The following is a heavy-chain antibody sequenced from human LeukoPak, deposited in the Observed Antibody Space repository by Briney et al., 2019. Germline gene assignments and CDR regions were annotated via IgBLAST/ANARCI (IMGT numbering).Heavy chain of an antibody. CDR2: IIPIFGTA. CDR1: GGTFISYA. CDR3: ARGRSGSYYEYWFDP. V-gene: IGHV1-69*13. J-gene: IGHJ5*02. Sequence: SVNVSCKASGGTFISYAISWVRQALGQGLEWIGGIIPIFGTANYAQKFQGRVTITADESTSTAYMELSSLRSEDTAVYYCARGRSGSYYEYWFDPWGQGTLVTVSS. D-gene: IGHD1-26*01.